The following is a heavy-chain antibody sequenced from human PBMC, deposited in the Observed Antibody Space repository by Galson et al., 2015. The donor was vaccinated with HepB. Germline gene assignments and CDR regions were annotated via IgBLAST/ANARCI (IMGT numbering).Heavy chain of an antibody. J-gene: IGHJ2*01. CDR2: FDPEDGET. CDR3: ATGVKVVTAQADRGWYFDL. V-gene: IGHV1-24*01. Sequence: SVKVSCKVSGYTLTELSMHWVRQAPGKGLEWMGGFDPEDGETIYAQKFQGRVTMTEDTSTDTAYMELSSLRSEDTAVYYCATGVKVVTAQADRGWYFDLWGRGTLVTVSS. D-gene: IGHD2-21*02. CDR1: GYTLTELS.